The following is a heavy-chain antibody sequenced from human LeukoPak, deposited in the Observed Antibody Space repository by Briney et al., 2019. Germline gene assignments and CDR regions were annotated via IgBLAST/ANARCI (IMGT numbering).Heavy chain of an antibody. D-gene: IGHD6-13*01. J-gene: IGHJ4*02. CDR3: ARGYIAAAGISFDY. Sequence: PSETLSLTCTVSGGSISSYYWSWIRQPAGKGLEWIGRIYTSGSTNYNPSLKSRVTMSVGTSKNQFSLKLSSVTAADTAVYYCARGYIAAAGISFDYWGQGTLVTVSS. CDR1: GGSISSYY. CDR2: IYTSGST. V-gene: IGHV4-4*07.